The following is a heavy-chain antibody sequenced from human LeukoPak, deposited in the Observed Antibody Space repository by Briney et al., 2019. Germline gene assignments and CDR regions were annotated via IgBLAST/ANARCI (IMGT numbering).Heavy chain of an antibody. V-gene: IGHV3-23*01. CDR1: GFTFSSYA. J-gene: IGHJ4*02. CDR3: AKFRGFCSGGSCYYFDS. CDR2: LSGSGGST. D-gene: IGHD2-15*01. Sequence: GGSLRLSCAASGFTFSSYAMSWVRQAPGKGLEWVSALSGSGGSTYYADSVKGRFTISRDNSKNTLYLQMNSLRAEDTAVYYCAKFRGFCSGGSCYYFDSWGQGTLVTVSP.